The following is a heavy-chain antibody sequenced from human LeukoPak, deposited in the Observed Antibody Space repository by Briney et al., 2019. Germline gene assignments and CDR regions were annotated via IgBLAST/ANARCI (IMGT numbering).Heavy chain of an antibody. CDR3: ARISDYGSGSYYPYYFDY. CDR1: GGSISSSSYY. D-gene: IGHD3-10*01. J-gene: IGHJ4*02. Sequence: SETLSLTCTVSGGSISSSSYYWGWIRQPPGKGLEWIGSIYYSGSTYYNPSLKSRVTISVDTSKNQFSLKLSSVTAADTAVYYCARISDYGSGSYYPYYFDYWGQGTLVTVSS. V-gene: IGHV4-39*07. CDR2: IYYSGST.